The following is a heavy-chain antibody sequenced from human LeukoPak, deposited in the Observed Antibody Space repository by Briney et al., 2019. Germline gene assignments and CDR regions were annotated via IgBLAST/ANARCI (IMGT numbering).Heavy chain of an antibody. J-gene: IGHJ5*02. Sequence: GASVNVSCKASGYTFTSYGISWVRQAPGQGLEWMGWISAYNGNTNYAQKLQGRVTMTRNTSISTAYMELSSLRSEDTAVYYCARRSGSYSGDWFDPWGQGTLVTVSS. CDR2: ISAYNGNT. D-gene: IGHD1-26*01. CDR3: ARRSGSYSGDWFDP. CDR1: GYTFTSYG. V-gene: IGHV1-18*01.